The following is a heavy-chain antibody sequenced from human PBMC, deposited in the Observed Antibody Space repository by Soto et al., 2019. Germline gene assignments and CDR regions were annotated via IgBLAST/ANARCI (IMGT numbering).Heavy chain of an antibody. Sequence: SETLSLTCTVSGGSISSSSYFWDWIRQPPGKGLEWIGNIYYSGSTYYNPSLKSRVTISVDTSKNQFSLKLSSVTAADTAVYYCARQGEVGATVFDYWGQGTLVTVSS. V-gene: IGHV4-39*01. D-gene: IGHD1-26*01. CDR3: ARQGEVGATVFDY. J-gene: IGHJ4*02. CDR1: GGSISSSSYF. CDR2: IYYSGST.